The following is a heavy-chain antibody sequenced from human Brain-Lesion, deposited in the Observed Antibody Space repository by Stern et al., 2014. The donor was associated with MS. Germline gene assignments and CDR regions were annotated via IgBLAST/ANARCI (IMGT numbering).Heavy chain of an antibody. CDR2: IYYSGLT. V-gene: IGHV4-39*01. CDR1: GGSISSSTYY. J-gene: IGHJ4*02. Sequence: VQLEESGPGLVKPSETLSLTCTVSGGSISSSTYYWAWIRQPPGKGLEWIGNIYYSGLTYYNPSLKSRVPISVDMSKNQFSLKLSSVTAADTAIYYCARHDSVPRPSQLYSARDRGPGYFDYWGQGTLVTVSS. CDR3: ARHDSVPRPSQLYSARDRGPGYFDY. D-gene: IGHD1-26*01.